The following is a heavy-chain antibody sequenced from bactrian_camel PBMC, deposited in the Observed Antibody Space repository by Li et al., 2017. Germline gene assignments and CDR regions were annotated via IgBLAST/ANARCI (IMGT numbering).Heavy chain of an antibody. CDR1: GNTYRRYC. Sequence: HVQLVESGGDSVEAGGSLRLSCAASGNTYRRYCMAWFRQAAGKERERVAAIDTGDGSTYYLNSVEGRFTISHDNAKNTLYLQMNSLKPEDTAMYYCAARRTCGGSWYVLFTASGYHYWGQGTQVTVS. D-gene: IGHD6*01. CDR2: IDTGDGST. V-gene: IGHV3S1*01. J-gene: IGHJ4*01. CDR3: AARRTCGGSWYVLFTASGYHY.